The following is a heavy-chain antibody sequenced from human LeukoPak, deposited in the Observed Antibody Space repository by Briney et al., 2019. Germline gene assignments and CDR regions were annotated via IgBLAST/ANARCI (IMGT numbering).Heavy chain of an antibody. CDR1: GGSFSGYY. Sequence: SETLSLTCAVYGGSFSGYYWSWIRQPPGKGLEWIGEINHSGSTNYNPSLKSRVTISVDTSKNQFSLKLSSVTAADTAVYYCASWGYYDSSEYNDYWGQGTLVTVSS. J-gene: IGHJ4*02. V-gene: IGHV4-34*01. CDR3: ASWGYYDSSEYNDY. D-gene: IGHD3-22*01. CDR2: INHSGST.